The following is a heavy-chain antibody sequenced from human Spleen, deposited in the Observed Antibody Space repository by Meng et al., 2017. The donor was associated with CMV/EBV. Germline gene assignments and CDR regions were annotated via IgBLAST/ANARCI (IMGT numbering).Heavy chain of an antibody. CDR3: AKVRRASGNYFDY. D-gene: IGHD1-26*01. V-gene: IGHV3-21*01. CDR1: GFTFSSYA. J-gene: IGHJ4*02. Sequence: GESLKISCAASGFTFSSYAMHWVRQAPGKGLEWVSSISSSSSYIYYADSVKGRFTISRDNAKNSLYLQMNSLRAEDTAVYYCAKVRRASGNYFDYWGQGTLVTVSS. CDR2: ISSSSSYI.